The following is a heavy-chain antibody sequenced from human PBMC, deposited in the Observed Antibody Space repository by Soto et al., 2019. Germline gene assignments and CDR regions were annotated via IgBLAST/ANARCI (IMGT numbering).Heavy chain of an antibody. V-gene: IGHV1-3*01. J-gene: IGHJ6*02. CDR1: GYTFTSYA. CDR3: ARDNTIFGVVTYGMDV. D-gene: IGHD3-3*01. CDR2: INAGNGNT. Sequence: QVQLVQSGAEVKKPGASVKVSCKASGYTFTSYAMHWVRQAPGQRLEWMGWINAGNGNTKYSQKFQGRVTITRDTSASTAYMELSSLRSEDTAVYYCARDNTIFGVVTYGMDVWGQGTTVTVSS.